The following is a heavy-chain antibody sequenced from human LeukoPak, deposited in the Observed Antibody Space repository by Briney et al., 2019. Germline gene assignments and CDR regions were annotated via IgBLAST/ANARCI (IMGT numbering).Heavy chain of an antibody. D-gene: IGHD1-7*01. V-gene: IGHV1-2*02. Sequence: ASVKVSCKASGYTFTGYYMHWVRQAPGQGLEWMGWINPNSGGTNYAQKLQGRVTMTTDTSTSTAYMELRSLRSDDTAVYYCASGTGWLGFPFDYWGQGTLVTVSS. J-gene: IGHJ4*02. CDR3: ASGTGWLGFPFDY. CDR1: GYTFTGYY. CDR2: INPNSGGT.